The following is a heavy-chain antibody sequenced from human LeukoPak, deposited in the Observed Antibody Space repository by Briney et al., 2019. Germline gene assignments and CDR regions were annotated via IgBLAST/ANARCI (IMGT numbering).Heavy chain of an antibody. Sequence: SETLSLTCGVYDGSFSGYSWSWIRQPPGKGLEWIGEINHSGSTNYNPSLQSRVSMSVDTSKNQFSLNLSSVTAADTAIYYCAKHYMGSSYNRALDYWGQGTLVTVSS. V-gene: IGHV4-34*01. CDR3: AKHYMGSSYNRALDY. CDR2: INHSGST. D-gene: IGHD3-10*01. J-gene: IGHJ4*02. CDR1: DGSFSGYS.